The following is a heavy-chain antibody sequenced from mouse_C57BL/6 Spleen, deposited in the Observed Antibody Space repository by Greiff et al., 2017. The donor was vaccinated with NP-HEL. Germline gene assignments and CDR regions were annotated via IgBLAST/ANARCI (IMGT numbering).Heavy chain of an antibody. CDR3: ARGSYYGNKPAWFAY. V-gene: IGHV1-54*01. J-gene: IGHJ3*01. CDR2: INPGSGGT. Sequence: QVQLQQSGAELVRPGTSVKVSCKASGYAFTNYLIEWVKQRPGQGLEWIGVINPGSGGTNYNEKFKGKATLTADKSSSTAYMQLSSLTSEDSAVYFCARGSYYGNKPAWFAYWGQGTLVTVSA. CDR1: GYAFTNYL. D-gene: IGHD2-1*01.